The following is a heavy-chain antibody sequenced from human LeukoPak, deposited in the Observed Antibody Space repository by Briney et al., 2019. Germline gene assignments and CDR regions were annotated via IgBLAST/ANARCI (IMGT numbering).Heavy chain of an antibody. CDR1: GGSISSGGYS. D-gene: IGHD2-21*02. V-gene: IGHV4-30-2*01. CDR2: IYHSGST. J-gene: IGHJ4*02. CDR3: ASHLCVPGGDCYSFDY. Sequence: PSETLSLTCAVSGGSISSGGYSWSWIRQPPGKGLEWIGYIYHSGSTYYNPSLKSRVTISVDRSKNQFSLKLSSVTAADTAVYYCASHLCVPGGDCYSFDYWGQGTLVTVSS.